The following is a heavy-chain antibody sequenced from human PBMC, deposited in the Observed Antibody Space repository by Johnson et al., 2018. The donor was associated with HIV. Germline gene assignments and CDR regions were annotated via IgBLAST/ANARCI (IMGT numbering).Heavy chain of an antibody. V-gene: IGHV3-23*03. J-gene: IGHJ3*02. CDR3: AKHYSSSPNDAFDI. D-gene: IGHD6-6*01. CDR1: GFIFDDYG. Sequence: VQLVESGGGVIRPGGSLRLSCEGFGFIFDDYGLNWVRQAPGKGLEWVSVIYSGGSTYYADSVKGRFTISRDNSKNTLYLQMNSLRAEDTAVYYCAKHYSSSPNDAFDIWGQGTMVTVSS. CDR2: IYSGGST.